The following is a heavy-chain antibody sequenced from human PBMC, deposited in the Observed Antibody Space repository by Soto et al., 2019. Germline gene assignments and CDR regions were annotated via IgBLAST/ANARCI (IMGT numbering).Heavy chain of an antibody. CDR1: GGSISSSNW. J-gene: IGHJ4*02. D-gene: IGHD6-13*01. Sequence: QVQLQESGPGLVKPSGTLSLTCAVSGGSISSSNWWRGVRQPPGKGLEWIGEIDHSGSTNYNPSLTSRVTISVDKSKNHVALTLSSVTAADTAVYYCARDGAAAPLDYWGQGTLVTVSS. V-gene: IGHV4-4*02. CDR3: ARDGAAAPLDY. CDR2: IDHSGST.